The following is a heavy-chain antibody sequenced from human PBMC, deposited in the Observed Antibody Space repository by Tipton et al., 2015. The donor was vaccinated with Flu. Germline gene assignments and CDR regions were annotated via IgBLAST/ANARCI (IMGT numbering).Heavy chain of an antibody. CDR3: TTDYYYDSSGRFDY. V-gene: IGHV3-15*01. D-gene: IGHD3-22*01. Sequence: GSLRLSCTASGFTFSNGWMSWVRQAPGKGLEWVGRIKSKTDGGTTDHAAPVKGRFTISRGDSKNTLYLQMNSLKTEDTAVYYCTTDYYYDSSGRFDYWGQGTLVTVSS. CDR2: IKSKTDGGTT. CDR1: GFTFSNGW. J-gene: IGHJ4*02.